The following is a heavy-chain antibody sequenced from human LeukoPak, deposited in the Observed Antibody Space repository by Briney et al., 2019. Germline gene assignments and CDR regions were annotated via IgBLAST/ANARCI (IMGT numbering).Heavy chain of an antibody. Sequence: SQTLSLTCTVSGGSISSGDYYWSWIRQPPGKGLEWIGYMYYSGSTYYNPSLKSRVTISVDTSKNQFSLKLSSVTAADTAVYYCARVVLRYFDWSYGMDVWGQGTTVTVSS. D-gene: IGHD3-9*01. CDR2: MYYSGST. J-gene: IGHJ6*02. V-gene: IGHV4-30-4*01. CDR1: GGSISSGDYY. CDR3: ARVVLRYFDWSYGMDV.